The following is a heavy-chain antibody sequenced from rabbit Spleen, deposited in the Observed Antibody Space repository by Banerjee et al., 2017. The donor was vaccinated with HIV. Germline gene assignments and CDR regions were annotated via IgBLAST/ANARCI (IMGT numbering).Heavy chain of an antibody. CDR1: GFSFSSSDY. CDR3: ARERSGVGGGPYAL. J-gene: IGHJ4*01. CDR2: IAGSSGST. D-gene: IGHD3-3*01. V-gene: IGHV1S40*01. Sequence: QQLVESGGGLVKPGASLTLTCTASGFSFSSSDYMCWVRQAPGKGLEWISCIAGSSGSTYYASWAKGRFTISKPSSTTVTLQMTSLTAADTATYFCARERSGVGGGPYALWGPGTLVTV.